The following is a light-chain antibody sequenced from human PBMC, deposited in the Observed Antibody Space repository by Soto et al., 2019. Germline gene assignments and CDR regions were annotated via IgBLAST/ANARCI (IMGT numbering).Light chain of an antibody. CDR1: QSISSY. Sequence: DIHITQSQSSLSASLGDRVTITFRASQSISSYLNWYQQKPGKAPKLLIYAASSLQSGVPSRFSGSGSGTEFTLTISSLQPDDFATYYCQHYNSYSEAFGQGTKVDI. V-gene: IGKV1-39*01. J-gene: IGKJ1*01. CDR3: QHYNSYSEA. CDR2: AAS.